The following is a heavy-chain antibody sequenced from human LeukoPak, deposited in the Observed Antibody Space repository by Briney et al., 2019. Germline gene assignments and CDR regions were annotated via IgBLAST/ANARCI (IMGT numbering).Heavy chain of an antibody. D-gene: IGHD3-22*01. J-gene: IGHJ4*02. CDR2: INTGNGNT. Sequence: GASVKVSCKGSGYSFTSYAMHWVRQAPGQRLEWVGWINTGNGNTKYSQKFQGRVTITRDTSASTAYMELSSLRSEDTAVYYCARDSSGYYYGLDYWGQGTLVTVSS. CDR3: ARDSSGYYYGLDY. CDR1: GYSFTSYA. V-gene: IGHV1-3*04.